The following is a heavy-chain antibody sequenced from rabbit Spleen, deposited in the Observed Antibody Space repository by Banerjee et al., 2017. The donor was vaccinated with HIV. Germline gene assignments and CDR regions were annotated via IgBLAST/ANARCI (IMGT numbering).Heavy chain of an antibody. CDR2: IGTATSGGT. V-gene: IGHV1S40*01. D-gene: IGHD2-1*01. CDR1: GIDFSSKS. CDR3: ARGSATMTMVITGFYFNL. Sequence: QSLEESGGDLVKPGASLTLTCTASGIDFSSKSVYWVRQAPGKGLEWIACIGTATSGGTYYASWAKGRFTITRSTSLNTVTLQLNSLTAADTATYFCARGSATMTMVITGFYFNLWGPGTLVTVS. J-gene: IGHJ4*01.